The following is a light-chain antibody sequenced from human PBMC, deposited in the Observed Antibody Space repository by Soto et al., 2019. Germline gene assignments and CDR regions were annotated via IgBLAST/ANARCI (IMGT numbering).Light chain of an antibody. CDR3: QSYASSLSASV. Sequence: QSVLTQPPSVSGAPGQRVTISCTGSSSNIGAGYDVHWYQQLPGTAPKLLMYGNSNRPSGVPDRFSGSKSGTSASLAITGLQAEDEADYYCQSYASSLSASVFGGGTKLTVL. J-gene: IGLJ2*01. CDR2: GNS. V-gene: IGLV1-40*01. CDR1: SSNIGAGYD.